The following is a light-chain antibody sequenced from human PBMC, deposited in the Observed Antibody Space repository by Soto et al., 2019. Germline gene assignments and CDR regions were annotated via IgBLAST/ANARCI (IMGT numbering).Light chain of an antibody. CDR3: CSYGGSHTV. V-gene: IGLV2-8*01. CDR2: EVT. Sequence: QSALTQPPSASGSPGQSVTVSCTGTSSDVGGYNSVSWYQQHPGKAPKLMIYEVTKRPSGVPDRFSGSKSGNTASLTVSGVQAEDEADYYCCSYGGSHTVFGGGTKLTVL. J-gene: IGLJ2*01. CDR1: SSDVGGYNS.